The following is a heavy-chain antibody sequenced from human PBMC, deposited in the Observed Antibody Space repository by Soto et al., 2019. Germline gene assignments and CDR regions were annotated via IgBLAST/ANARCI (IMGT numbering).Heavy chain of an antibody. CDR2: INHSGST. CDR3: ARGEYGSGNYYKNGMDV. CDR1: GGSFSGYY. V-gene: IGHV4-34*01. J-gene: IGHJ6*02. D-gene: IGHD3-10*01. Sequence: PSETLSLTXAVYGGSFSGYYWSWIRQPPGKGLEWIGEINHSGSTNYTPSLKSRVTISVDTSKNQFSLKLSSVTAADTAVYYCARGEYGSGNYYKNGMDVWGQGTTVTVSS.